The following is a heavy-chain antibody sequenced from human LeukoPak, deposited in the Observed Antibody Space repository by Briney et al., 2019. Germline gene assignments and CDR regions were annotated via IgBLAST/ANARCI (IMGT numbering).Heavy chain of an antibody. CDR2: ITASSTYI. J-gene: IGHJ4*02. CDR3: AREYYHDEDAGNY. Sequence: GGSLRLSCAASGFSFSRSSMGWVRQAPGKGLEWVSSITASSTYIYYADSVKGRFTISRDNVEKSVYLQMNSLRAEDTAVYYCAREYYHDEDAGNYWGQGILVTVSS. V-gene: IGHV3-21*01. D-gene: IGHD3-22*01. CDR1: GFSFSRSS.